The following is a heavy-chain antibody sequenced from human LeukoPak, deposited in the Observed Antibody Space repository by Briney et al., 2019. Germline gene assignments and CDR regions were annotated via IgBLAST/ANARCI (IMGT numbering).Heavy chain of an antibody. CDR1: GYTFTCYY. D-gene: IGHD3-22*01. CDR2: INPSGGST. V-gene: IGHV1-46*03. J-gene: IGHJ4*02. Sequence: ASVKVSCKASGYTFTCYYMHWVRQAPGQGLEWMGIINPSGGSTSYAQKLQGRVTMTRDTSTSTVYMELSSLRSEGTAVYYCARSATIAMIVVVIRGPFDDWGQGTLVTASS. CDR3: ARSATIAMIVVVIRGPFDD.